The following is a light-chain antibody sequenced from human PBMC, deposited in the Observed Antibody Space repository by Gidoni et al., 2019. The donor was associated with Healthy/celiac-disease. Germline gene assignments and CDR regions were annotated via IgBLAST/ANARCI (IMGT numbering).Light chain of an antibody. V-gene: IGLV2-14*01. Sequence: QSALTQPASVSGYPGQSITISCTGTSSDVGGYNYVSWYQQHPGKAPKLMIYEVSNRPSGVSNRFSGSKSGNTASLTIAGLHAEDEADYYCSSYTSSSTPVFGGGTKLTVL. CDR3: SSYTSSSTPV. CDR1: SSDVGGYNY. CDR2: EVS. J-gene: IGLJ2*01.